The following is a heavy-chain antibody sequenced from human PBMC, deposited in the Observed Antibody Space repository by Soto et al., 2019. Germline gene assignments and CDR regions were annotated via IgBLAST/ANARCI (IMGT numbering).Heavy chain of an antibody. J-gene: IGHJ6*02. V-gene: IGHV3-11*06. CDR3: ARTVTNIYYYGMDV. CDR2: ISSSSSYT. Sequence: GSLRLSCAASGFTFSYYYMSWIRQAPGKGLEWVSYISSSSSYTNYADSVKGRFTISRDNAKNSLYLQMNSLRAEDTAVYYCARTVTNIYYYGMDVWGQGTTVTVSS. D-gene: IGHD4-4*01. CDR1: GFTFSYYY.